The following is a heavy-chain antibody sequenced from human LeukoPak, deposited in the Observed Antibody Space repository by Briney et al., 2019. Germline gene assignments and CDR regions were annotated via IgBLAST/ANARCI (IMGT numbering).Heavy chain of an antibody. V-gene: IGHV3-30*02. CDR2: IRYDGSNK. CDR3: AKGRGWEASYYYYYMDV. J-gene: IGHJ6*03. Sequence: GGSLRLSCAASGFTFSSYTLNWVRQAPGKGLEWVAFIRYDGSNKYYTDSVKGRFTISRDNSKNTLYLQMNSLRAEDTAVYYCAKGRGWEASYYYYYMDVWGKGTTVTISS. CDR1: GFTFSSYT. D-gene: IGHD1-26*01.